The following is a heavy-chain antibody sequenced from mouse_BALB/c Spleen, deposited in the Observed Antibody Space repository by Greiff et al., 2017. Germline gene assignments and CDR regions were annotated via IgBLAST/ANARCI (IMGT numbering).Heavy chain of an antibody. Sequence: QVQLQQSGPQLVRPGASVKISCKASGYSFTSYWMHWVKQRPGQGLEWIGMIDPSDSETRLNQKFKDKATLTVDKSSSTAYMQLSSPTSEDSAVYYCARDRIGARDYWGQGTSVTVSS. CDR3: ARDRIGARDY. V-gene: IGHV1S127*01. J-gene: IGHJ4*01. CDR1: GYSFTSYW. CDR2: IDPSDSET.